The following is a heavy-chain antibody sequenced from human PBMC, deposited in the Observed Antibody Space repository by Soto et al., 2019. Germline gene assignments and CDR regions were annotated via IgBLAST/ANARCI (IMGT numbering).Heavy chain of an antibody. CDR3: ARANIATAGNDY. D-gene: IGHD6-13*01. Sequence: SETLSLTCAVSGGSISSGGYSWSWIRQPPGKGLEWIGYIYHSGSTYYNPSLKSRFTISVDTSKNQFSLKLSSVTAADTAVYYCARANIATAGNDYWGQGTLVTVS. J-gene: IGHJ4*02. CDR2: IYHSGST. V-gene: IGHV4-30-2*05. CDR1: GGSISSGGYS.